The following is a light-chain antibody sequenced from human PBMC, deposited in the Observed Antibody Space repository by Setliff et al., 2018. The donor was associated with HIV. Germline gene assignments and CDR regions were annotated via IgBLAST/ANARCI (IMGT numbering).Light chain of an antibody. CDR2: EGS. J-gene: IGLJ2*01. CDR1: SSDVGSCNL. V-gene: IGLV2-23*01. CDR3: CSCTSSGTYV. Sequence: QSALTQPASVSGSPGQSITISCTGTSSDVGSCNLVSWYQQNPGKAPKVMIYEGSKRPSGVSNRFSGSKSGNTASLTISGLQAEDEADYYCCSCTSSGTYVFGGGT.